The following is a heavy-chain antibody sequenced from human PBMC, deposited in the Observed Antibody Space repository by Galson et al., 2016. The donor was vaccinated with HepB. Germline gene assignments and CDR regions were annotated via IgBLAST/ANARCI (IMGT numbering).Heavy chain of an antibody. CDR2: MSSSDRSVTEM. Sequence: SLRLSCAASGFAFRTYSMNWVRQTPGKGLEWVASMSSSDRSVTEMHYTDSVKGRFTIYRDNARNLLHLQMNSLRVDDSAIYYCARGSGSGSSRFRFYFYMDMWGKGTTVTVSS. CDR3: ARGSGSGSSRFRFYFYMDM. J-gene: IGHJ6*03. D-gene: IGHD3-10*01. V-gene: IGHV3-21*01. CDR1: GFAFRTYS.